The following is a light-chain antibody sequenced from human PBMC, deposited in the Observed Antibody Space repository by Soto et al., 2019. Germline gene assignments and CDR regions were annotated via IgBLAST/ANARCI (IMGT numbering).Light chain of an antibody. Sequence: DIQMTQSPSTLCASVGYSVTPTRGASQSISTWLARYQQKPGRAPKLLIYKSSILESGVPSRFSGSGSGTEFTLTISSLQPDDFATYYCQQFNTSPWTFGQGTKVDIK. CDR2: KSS. V-gene: IGKV1-5*03. CDR3: QQFNTSPWT. J-gene: IGKJ1*01. CDR1: QSISTW.